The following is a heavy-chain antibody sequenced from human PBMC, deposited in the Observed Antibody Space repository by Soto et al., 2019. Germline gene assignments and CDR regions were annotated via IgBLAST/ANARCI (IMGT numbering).Heavy chain of an antibody. CDR3: AKDRFPHTPQTWFDP. CDR1: GFTFGSYA. V-gene: IGHV3-23*01. J-gene: IGHJ5*02. CDR2: ISGSGGST. D-gene: IGHD3-10*01. Sequence: PGGSLRLSCAASGFTFGSYAMSWVRQAPGKGLEWVSAISGSGGSTYYADSVKGRFTISRDNSKNTLYLQMNSLRAEDTAVYYCAKDRFPHTPQTWFDPWGQGTLLTVSS.